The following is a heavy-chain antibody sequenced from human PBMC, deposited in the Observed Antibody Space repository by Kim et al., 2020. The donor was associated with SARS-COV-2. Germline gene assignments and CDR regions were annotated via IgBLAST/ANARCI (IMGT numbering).Heavy chain of an antibody. D-gene: IGHD6-19*01. CDR3: ARDYAGYSSGSAKRIFDY. CDR2: IGTAGDT. V-gene: IGHV3-13*04. J-gene: IGHJ4*02. CDR1: GFTFSSYD. Sequence: GGSLRLSCAASGFTFSSYDMHWVRQATGKGLEWVSAIGTAGDTYYPGSVKGRFTISRENAKNSLYLQMNSLRAGDTAVYYCARDYAGYSSGSAKRIFDYWGQGTLVTVSS.